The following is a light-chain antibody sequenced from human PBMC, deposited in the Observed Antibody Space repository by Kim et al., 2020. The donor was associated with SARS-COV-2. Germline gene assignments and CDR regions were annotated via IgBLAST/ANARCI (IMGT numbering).Light chain of an antibody. CDR3: SSYTSSRV. CDR1: SSDVGGYNY. V-gene: IGLV2-14*04. Sequence: PGQSITISCTGTSSDVGGYNYVSWYQQHPGKAPKLMIYDVSKRPSGVSNRFSGSKSGNTASLTISGLQAEDEADYYCSSYTSSRVFGGGTQLTVL. J-gene: IGLJ2*01. CDR2: DVS.